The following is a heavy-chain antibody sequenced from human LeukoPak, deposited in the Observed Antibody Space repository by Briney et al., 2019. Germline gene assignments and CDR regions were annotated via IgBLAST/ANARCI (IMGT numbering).Heavy chain of an antibody. CDR3: ARGVAH. D-gene: IGHD2-8*01. V-gene: IGHV4-59*08. CDR1: GGSISSYY. Sequence: SETLSLTCTVSGGSISSYYWSWIRQPPGKGLEWIGYIYYSGSTYYNPSLKSRVTISVDTSKNQFSLKLSSVTAADTAVYFCARGVAHWGQGTLVTVSS. J-gene: IGHJ4*02. CDR2: IYYSGST.